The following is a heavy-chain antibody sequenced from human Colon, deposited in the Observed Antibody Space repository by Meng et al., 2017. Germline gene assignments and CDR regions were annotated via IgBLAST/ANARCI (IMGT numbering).Heavy chain of an antibody. Sequence: QGQLKEWGPRLLRPSETLSLTCTVYGGSFTDFYWSWVRQSPERGLEWIGEINHGGGTNYNPSLSSRVTISLDTSKNQFFLKMNSVTAADTAVYYCARVDFPGDFRDSSGLGLWGQGTLVTVSS. CDR3: ARVDFPGDFRDSSGLGL. CDR1: GGSFTDFY. V-gene: IGHV4-34*01. CDR2: INHGGGT. J-gene: IGHJ4*02. D-gene: IGHD3-22*01.